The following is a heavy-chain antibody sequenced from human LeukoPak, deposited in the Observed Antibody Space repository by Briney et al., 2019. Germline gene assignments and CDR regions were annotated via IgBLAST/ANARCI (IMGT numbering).Heavy chain of an antibody. CDR2: IYYSGTT. CDR1: GGSISNGGYY. V-gene: IGHV4-31*03. Sequence: PSETLSLTCTVSGGSISNGGYYWTWIRQHPGKGLEWIGHIYYSGTTYYNPSLKSRVTISVDTSKNQFSLKLSSVTAADTAVYYCARDLSHSGRFDPWGQGTLVTVSS. CDR3: ARDLSHSGRFDP. D-gene: IGHD6-13*01. J-gene: IGHJ5*02.